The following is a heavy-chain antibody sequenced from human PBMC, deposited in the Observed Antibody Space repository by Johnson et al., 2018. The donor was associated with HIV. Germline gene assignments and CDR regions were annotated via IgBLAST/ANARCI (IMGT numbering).Heavy chain of an antibody. V-gene: IGHV3-30*19. Sequence: QVQLVESGGGVVQPGRSLRLSCAASGFTFSSYGMHWVRQAPGKGLEWVAFISYAGSNKYYADSVKGRFTISRYNSKNTLYLQMNSLRAEDTAVLYCARAIVVDDDAFDIWGQGTMVTVSS. CDR2: ISYAGSNK. CDR1: GFTFSSYG. CDR3: ARAIVVDDDAFDI. D-gene: IGHD3-22*01. J-gene: IGHJ3*02.